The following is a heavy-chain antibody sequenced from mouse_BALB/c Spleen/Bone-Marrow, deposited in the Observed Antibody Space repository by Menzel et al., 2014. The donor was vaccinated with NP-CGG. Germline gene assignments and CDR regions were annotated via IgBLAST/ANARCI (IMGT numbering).Heavy chain of an antibody. V-gene: IGHV14-4*02. CDR2: IDPGNGDT. D-gene: IGHD6-1*01. CDR1: GFNIKDYY. J-gene: IGHJ2*01. Sequence: EVKLQESGAELVRSGASVKLSCTASGFNIKDYYMHWVKQRPEQGLEWIGWIDPGNGDTEYAPKFQGKATMTADTSSNTAYPQLSSLTSEDTAVYYCNAEHGNYHYFDYWGQGTTLTVSS. CDR3: NAEHGNYHYFDY.